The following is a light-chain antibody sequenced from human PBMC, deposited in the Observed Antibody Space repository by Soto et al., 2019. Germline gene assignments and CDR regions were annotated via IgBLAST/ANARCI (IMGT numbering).Light chain of an antibody. J-gene: IGKJ2*01. CDR3: QQSYSTPPA. Sequence: DIQMTQSPSSLSASVRDRVTITCRASQSISSYLNWYQQRPGKAPKLLIYAASSLQSGVPSRFSGSGSGTDFTLTISSLQPEDFATYDCQQSYSTPPAFGQGTKLEIK. CDR2: AAS. V-gene: IGKV1-39*01. CDR1: QSISSY.